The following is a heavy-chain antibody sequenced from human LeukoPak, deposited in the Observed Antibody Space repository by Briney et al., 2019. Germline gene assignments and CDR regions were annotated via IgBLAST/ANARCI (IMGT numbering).Heavy chain of an antibody. J-gene: IGHJ4*02. CDR1: GYTFTSYD. Sequence: ASVKVSCKASGYTFTSYDINWVRQATGQGLEWMGWMNPNSGNTGYAQKFQGRVTMTRNTSISTAYMELSSLRSEDTAVYYCARGRIAARPRGRYLDYWGQGTLVTVSS. CDR3: ARGRIAARPRGRYLDY. V-gene: IGHV1-8*01. CDR2: MNPNSGNT. D-gene: IGHD6-6*01.